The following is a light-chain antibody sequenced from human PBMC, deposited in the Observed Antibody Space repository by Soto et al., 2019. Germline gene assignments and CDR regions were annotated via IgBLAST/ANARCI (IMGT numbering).Light chain of an antibody. CDR3: QQYNSYSRT. V-gene: IGKV1-5*03. CDR2: KAS. CDR1: QSISSW. Sequence: DIQMTQSPSTLSASVGDRVTITCRASQSISSWLAWYQQKPGKAPKLLIYKASSLESGVPSRFSGRGSGTAFTLTISSLQPDDFATYYCQQYNSYSRTFGQGTKLEIK. J-gene: IGKJ2*02.